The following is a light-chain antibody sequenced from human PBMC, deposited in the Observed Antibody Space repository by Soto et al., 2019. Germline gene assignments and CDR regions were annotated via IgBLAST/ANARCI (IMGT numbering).Light chain of an antibody. V-gene: IGLV2-14*01. CDR3: TSYSSTNTLV. Sequence: CVLALPASVSGSPGQSITVSCVGTSSDIGDYNYVSWYQHLPGKGLLLIIFEVSNRPSGVSHRFSGSKSGATASLAISGLQADDEADYYCTSYSSTNTLVFGGGTKVTVL. CDR2: EVS. J-gene: IGLJ3*02. CDR1: SSDIGDYNY.